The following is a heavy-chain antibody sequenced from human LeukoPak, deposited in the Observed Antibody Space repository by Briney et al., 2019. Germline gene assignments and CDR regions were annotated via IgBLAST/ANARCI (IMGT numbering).Heavy chain of an antibody. J-gene: IGHJ4*02. V-gene: IGHV3-23*01. D-gene: IGHD3-10*01. Sequence: GGSLRLSCAASGFTFSSYGMSWVRQAPGKGLEWVSAISGSGGSTYYADSVKGRFTISRDNFKNTLYLQMNSLRAEDTAVYYCAKDGGIWFGESNDYWGQGTLVTVSS. CDR2: ISGSGGST. CDR1: GFTFSSYG. CDR3: AKDGGIWFGESNDY.